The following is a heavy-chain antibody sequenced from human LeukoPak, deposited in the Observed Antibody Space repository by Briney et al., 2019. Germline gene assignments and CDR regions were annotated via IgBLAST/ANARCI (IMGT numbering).Heavy chain of an antibody. J-gene: IGHJ3*01. CDR1: GGSVNSGSFF. CDR3: ARSYYYNSKEAFDV. CDR2: IYTSGST. D-gene: IGHD3-22*01. Sequence: PSETLSLTCTVSGGSVNSGSFFYNWIRQPAGKGLEWIGRIYTSGSTDSNPSLKSRVATSRDTSKNQFSLNLSAVTAADTAVYYCARSYYYNSKEAFDVWGQGTLVIVSS. V-gene: IGHV4-61*02.